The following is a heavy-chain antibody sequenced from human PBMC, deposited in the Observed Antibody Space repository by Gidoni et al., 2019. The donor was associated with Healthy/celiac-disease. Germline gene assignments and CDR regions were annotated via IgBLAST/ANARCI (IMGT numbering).Heavy chain of an antibody. J-gene: IGHJ3*02. CDR1: GGSICSSSYY. V-gene: IGHV4-39*01. CDR2: IYYSGST. CDR3: ADSLTGYYKGGNAFDI. D-gene: IGHD3-9*01. Sequence: QLQLQESGPGLVKPSETLSLTCTVSGGSICSSSYYWGWIRQPPGKGLEWIGSIYYSGSTYYNPSLKSRVTISVDTSKNQFSLKLSSVTAADTAVYYCADSLTGYYKGGNAFDIWGQGTMVTVSS.